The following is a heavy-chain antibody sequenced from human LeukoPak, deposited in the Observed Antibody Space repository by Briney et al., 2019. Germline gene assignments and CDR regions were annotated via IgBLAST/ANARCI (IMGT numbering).Heavy chain of an antibody. V-gene: IGHV4-59*01. CDR2: IYYSGST. CDR3: ARDREVAATRASFDY. D-gene: IGHD2-15*01. J-gene: IGHJ4*02. CDR1: GGSISSYY. Sequence: SETLSLTCTVSGGSISSYYWSWIRQPPGKGLEWIGYIYYSGSTNYNPSLKSRVTISVDTSKNQSSLKLSSVTAADTAVYYCARDREVAATRASFDYWGQGTLVTVSS.